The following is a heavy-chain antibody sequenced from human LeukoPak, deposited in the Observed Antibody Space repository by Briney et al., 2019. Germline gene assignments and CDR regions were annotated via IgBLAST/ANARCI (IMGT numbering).Heavy chain of an antibody. CDR1: GFTFSDYY. Sequence: GGSLRLSCAASGFTFSDYYMSWIRQAPGKGLEWLSYINPTSGYTPYADSVQGRFTISRDNAKNSLSLQMNSLREEDTAVYYCARDYYEAPFDYWGQGTLVTVSS. V-gene: IGHV3-11*06. D-gene: IGHD3-22*01. CDR3: ARDYYEAPFDY. CDR2: INPTSGYT. J-gene: IGHJ4*02.